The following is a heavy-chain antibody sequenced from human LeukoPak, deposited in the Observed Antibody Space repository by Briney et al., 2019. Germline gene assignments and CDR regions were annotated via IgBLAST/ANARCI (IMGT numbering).Heavy chain of an antibody. CDR2: SSSSDDGK. V-gene: IGHV3-23*01. Sequence: GGSLRLSCTASGLSLNNYAMSWVRQVPGKGLEWVSASSSSDDGKWYAESVRGRFTISRDTSKNTVYLQMNSLRVEDTAVYYCTTTNPFYWGQGTLVTVSS. J-gene: IGHJ4*02. D-gene: IGHD1-1*01. CDR1: GLSLNNYA. CDR3: TTTNPFY.